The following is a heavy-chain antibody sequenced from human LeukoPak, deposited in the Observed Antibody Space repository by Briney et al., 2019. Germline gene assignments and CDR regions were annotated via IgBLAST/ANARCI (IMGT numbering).Heavy chain of an antibody. CDR1: GNSISSGDYY. J-gene: IGHJ4*02. D-gene: IGHD3-22*01. CDR3: ARASYSYDINGWVPFDY. V-gene: IGHV4-61*02. CDR2: IYTSGST. Sequence: SQTLSLTCTVSGNSISSGDYYWSWIRQPAGKGLEWIGRIYTSGSTNYNPSFKSRVTISGDTSKNQFSLRLSSVTAADTAVYYCARASYSYDINGWVPFDYWGQRTLVTVSS.